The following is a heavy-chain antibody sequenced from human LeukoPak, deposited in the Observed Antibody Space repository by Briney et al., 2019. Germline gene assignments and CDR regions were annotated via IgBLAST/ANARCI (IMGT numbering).Heavy chain of an antibody. CDR3: ASRRLKGAFDI. D-gene: IGHD3-16*01. V-gene: IGHV4-61*01. Sequence: SETLSLTCTVSGGSISSDSDYWSVIRQPPGKGLEWIAYIYYSGATNYNPSLKSRVTILIDTSKNQFSLKLSSVTAADTAVYYCASRRLKGAFDIWGQGTMVTVSS. CDR1: GGSISSDSDY. CDR2: IYYSGAT. J-gene: IGHJ3*02.